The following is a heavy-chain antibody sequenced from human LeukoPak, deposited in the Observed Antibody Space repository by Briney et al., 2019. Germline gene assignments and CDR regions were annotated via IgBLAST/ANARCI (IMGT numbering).Heavy chain of an antibody. J-gene: IGHJ4*02. V-gene: IGHV3-30*02. CDR1: GFTFSSYG. CDR3: ARGEGYGDYYFDY. Sequence: GGSLRLSCAASGFTFSSYGMHWVRRAPGKGLEWVAFIRYDGSNKYYADSVKGRFTISRDNSKNTLYLQMNSLRAEDTAVYYCARGEGYGDYYFDYWGQGTLVTVSS. D-gene: IGHD4-17*01. CDR2: IRYDGSNK.